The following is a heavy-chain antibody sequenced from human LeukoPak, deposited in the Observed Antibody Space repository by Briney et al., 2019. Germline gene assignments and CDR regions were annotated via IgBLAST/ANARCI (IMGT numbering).Heavy chain of an antibody. V-gene: IGHV1-24*01. D-gene: IGHD6-19*01. J-gene: IGHJ4*02. CDR3: ATDRSQGSGWSSNY. CDR2: FDPEDGET. CDR1: GGTFSSYA. Sequence: ASVKVSCKASGGTFSSYAISWVRQAPGQGLEWMGGFDPEDGETIYAQKFQGRVTMTEDTSTDTAYMELSSLRSEDTAVYYCATDRSQGSGWSSNYWGQGTLVTVSS.